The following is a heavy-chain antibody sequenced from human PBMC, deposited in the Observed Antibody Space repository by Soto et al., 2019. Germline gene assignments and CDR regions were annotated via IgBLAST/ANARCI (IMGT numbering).Heavy chain of an antibody. V-gene: IGHV4-59*08. CDR1: GISIDKNY. CDR2: ILYGGSS. CDR3: ARQGSGSSSVLFDY. Sequence: SETLSLTCSVSGISIDKNYWTWIRQIPGKGLEWIGYILYGGSSSFNPSLKSRVTMSIDTSKSQFSLKLSSVTAADTAVYYCARQGSGSSSVLFDYWGQGTLVTVSS. J-gene: IGHJ4*02. D-gene: IGHD6-13*01.